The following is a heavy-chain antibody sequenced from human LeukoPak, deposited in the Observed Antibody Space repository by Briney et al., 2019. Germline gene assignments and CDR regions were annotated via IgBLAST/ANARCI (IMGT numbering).Heavy chain of an antibody. CDR1: GFTFSSYG. Sequence: GGSLRLSCAASGFTFSSYGMSWVRQAPGKGLEWVSAIRGSGGYTYYADSVKGRFTISRDNSKNTLYLQMNSLRAEDTAVYYCTRDMQGSRLYLVGSQNDWGQGTLVTVSS. CDR2: IRGSGGYT. CDR3: TRDMQGSRLYLVGSQND. D-gene: IGHD1-26*01. V-gene: IGHV3-23*01. J-gene: IGHJ4*02.